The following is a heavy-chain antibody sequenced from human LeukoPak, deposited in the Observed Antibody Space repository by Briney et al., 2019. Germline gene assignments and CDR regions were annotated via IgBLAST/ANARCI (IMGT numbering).Heavy chain of an antibody. J-gene: IGHJ4*02. D-gene: IGHD3-22*01. CDR2: IIPNFGTA. Sequence: SVKVSCKASGGTFSSYAISWVRQAPGQGLEWMGGIIPNFGTANYAQKFQGRVTITTDESTSTAYMELSSLRSEDTAVYYCAREYYYDSSGYTSYYFDYWGQGTLVTVSS. CDR1: GGTFSSYA. CDR3: AREYYYDSSGYTSYYFDY. V-gene: IGHV1-69*05.